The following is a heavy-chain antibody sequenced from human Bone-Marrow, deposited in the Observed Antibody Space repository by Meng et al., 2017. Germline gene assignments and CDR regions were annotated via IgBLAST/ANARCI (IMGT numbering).Heavy chain of an antibody. CDR1: GFTFSSYA. CDR2: ISGSGGST. J-gene: IGHJ1*01. CDR3: AKDPYGSGSYSKYFQH. V-gene: IGHV3-23*01. Sequence: GESLKISCAASGFTFSSYAMSWVRQAPGKGLEWVSAISGSGGSTYYADSVKGRFTISRDNSKNTLYLQMNSLRAEDTAVYYCAKDPYGSGSYSKYFQHWGQGTLVTVSS. D-gene: IGHD3-10*01.